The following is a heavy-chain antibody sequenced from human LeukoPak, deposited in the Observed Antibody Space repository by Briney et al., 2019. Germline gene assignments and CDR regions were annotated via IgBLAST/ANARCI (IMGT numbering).Heavy chain of an antibody. CDR2: ISSNGGDT. CDR1: GFTFSSNS. D-gene: IGHD6-6*01. V-gene: IGHV3-23*01. CDR3: TKENPSIMRERDTLDI. Sequence: GGSLRLSCAGSGFTFSSNSMAWVRQAPGKGLEWVSSISSNGGDTYYTDSVKGRFTISRDNSKNTLHLQMNSLKAEDTAVYYCTKENPSIMRERDTLDIWGQGTMVTVSS. J-gene: IGHJ3*02.